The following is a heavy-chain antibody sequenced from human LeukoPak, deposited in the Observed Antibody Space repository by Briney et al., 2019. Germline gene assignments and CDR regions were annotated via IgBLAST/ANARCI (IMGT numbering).Heavy chain of an antibody. D-gene: IGHD6-19*01. V-gene: IGHV4-31*03. CDR1: VGSISSGGYY. CDR2: IYYSGST. J-gene: IGHJ4*02. Sequence: SETLSLTCTVSVGSISSGGYYWSWIRQHPGKGLEWIGYIYYSGSTYYNPSLKSRVTISVDTSKNQFSLKLSSVTAADTAVYYCARVLAGYFDYWGQGTLVTVSS. CDR3: ARVLAGYFDY.